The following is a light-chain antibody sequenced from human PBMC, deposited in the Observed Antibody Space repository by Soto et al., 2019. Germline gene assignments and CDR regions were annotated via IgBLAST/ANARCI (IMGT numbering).Light chain of an antibody. Sequence: EIVMTQSPATLSVSPGESPTLSCRARQSVGSNLAWYQQKPGQGPRLLIYGASTRATGIPAKFSGSWSGTEFTLTISSLQSEDFAVYYCQQYDNWPETFGQETKVEIK. CDR3: QQYDNWPET. V-gene: IGKV3-15*01. CDR2: GAS. J-gene: IGKJ1*01. CDR1: QSVGSN.